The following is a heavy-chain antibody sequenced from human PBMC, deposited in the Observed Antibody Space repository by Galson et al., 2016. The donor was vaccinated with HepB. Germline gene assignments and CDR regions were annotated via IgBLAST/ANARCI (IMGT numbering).Heavy chain of an antibody. CDR1: GGSVSSGDYY. Sequence: SETLSLTCTVSGGSVSSGDYYWSWIRQPPGKGLEWIGYIYHSGSTNYNPSLRSRITISVDTSKNQFSLKLSSVTAADTAVYYCARWRRWPHYWFDPWGQGTVVTVSS. CDR2: IYHSGST. J-gene: IGHJ5*02. D-gene: IGHD4-23*01. V-gene: IGHV4-61*08. CDR3: ARWRRWPHYWFDP.